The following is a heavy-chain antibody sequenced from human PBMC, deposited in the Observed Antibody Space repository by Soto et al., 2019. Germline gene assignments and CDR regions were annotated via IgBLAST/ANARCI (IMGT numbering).Heavy chain of an antibody. Sequence: PGGSLRLSCEASGFTFRNNGMHWVRQAPGKGLEWVAVISYDGNNKYYADSVKGRFTISRVNSKNTVYLQMNNLRAEDTAMYYCAKGGSGNYLTYYYYYGMDVWGQGTTVTVSS. V-gene: IGHV3-30*18. CDR1: GFTFRNNG. CDR2: ISYDGNNK. CDR3: AKGGSGNYLTYYYYYGMDV. J-gene: IGHJ6*02. D-gene: IGHD3-22*01.